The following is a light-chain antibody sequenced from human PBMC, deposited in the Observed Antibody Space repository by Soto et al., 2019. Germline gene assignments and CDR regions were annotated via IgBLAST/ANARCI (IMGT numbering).Light chain of an antibody. CDR2: GYN. Sequence: QSVLTQPPSASGTPGQRVTISCSGSNSNVGNNTVNWYQQFPGTSPRLLIEGYNQRPSGVPDRFSGSILGNRAALTITGAQADDESDYYCVLYMRSGISVFGGGTKLTVL. J-gene: IGLJ2*01. V-gene: IGLV1-44*01. CDR3: VLYMRSGISV. CDR1: NSNVGNNT.